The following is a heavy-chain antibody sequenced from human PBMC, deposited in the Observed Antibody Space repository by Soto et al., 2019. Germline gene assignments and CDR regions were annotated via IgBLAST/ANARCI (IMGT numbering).Heavy chain of an antibody. CDR3: ARAEYCSGGTCFHGNCDY. J-gene: IGHJ4*02. V-gene: IGHV1-46*01. CDR1: GYTFTTYY. D-gene: IGHD2-15*01. Sequence: QVQLVQPGAEVKRPGASVKVSCKASGYTFTTYYMHWVRQAPGQGLEWLGIINPKGGSTTYAQKFQGRVTMTRDTTTSTVYLELSSLRSEDTAVYYCARAEYCSGGTCFHGNCDYWGQGTLVTV. CDR2: INPKGGST.